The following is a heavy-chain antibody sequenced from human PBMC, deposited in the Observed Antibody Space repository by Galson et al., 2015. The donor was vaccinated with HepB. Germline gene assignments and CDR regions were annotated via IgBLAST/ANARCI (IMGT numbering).Heavy chain of an antibody. CDR2: IIPIFGTA. CDR3: ASTRMTYYDMDV. D-gene: IGHD2-15*01. CDR1: GGTFISYA. Sequence: SVKVSCKASGGTFISYAISWVRQAPGQGLEWMGGIIPIFGTANYEQKFQGRITITATESTSTAYMELSSLRSEDTAAYYCASTRMTYYDMDVWGKGTTVTVSS. V-gene: IGHV1-69*13. J-gene: IGHJ6*03.